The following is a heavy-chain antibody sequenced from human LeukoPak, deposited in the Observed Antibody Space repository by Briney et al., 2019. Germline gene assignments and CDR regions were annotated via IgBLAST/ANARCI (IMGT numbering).Heavy chain of an antibody. CDR3: ARAPREYSSGLAAFDI. V-gene: IGHV3-53*01. J-gene: IGHJ3*02. Sequence: GGSLRLSCAASGFTVSSNYMSWVRQAPGKGLEWVSVFYSSGGTYYADSVKGRFTISRDNSKNTLYLQMNSLRAEDTAVYYCARAPREYSSGLAAFDIWGQGTMVTVSS. CDR1: GFTVSSNY. CDR2: FYSSGGT. D-gene: IGHD6-19*01.